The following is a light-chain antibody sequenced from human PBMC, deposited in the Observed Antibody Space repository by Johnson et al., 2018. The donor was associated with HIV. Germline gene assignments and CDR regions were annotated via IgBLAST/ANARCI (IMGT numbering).Light chain of an antibody. V-gene: IGLV1-51*01. CDR2: ENN. CDR1: NSNIGSNS. J-gene: IGLJ1*01. Sequence: QAVLTQPPSVSAAPGQRVTISCSGNNSNIGSNSVSWYQDVPGTAPKLLIYENNKRPSGITDRFSASKSGTSATLDITGLQTGDEADYYCGAGDSGLTAHFVFGTGTKITVL. CDR3: GAGDSGLTAHFV.